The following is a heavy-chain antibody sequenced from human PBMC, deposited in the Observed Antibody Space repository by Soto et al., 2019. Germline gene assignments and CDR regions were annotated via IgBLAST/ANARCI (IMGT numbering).Heavy chain of an antibody. Sequence: ASVEVSCRASGYTFTTYDINWVRQAPGQGLEWMGWMNPHSGYTGYAQKFQGRVSMTRNTSITTAYMELNSLRSDDMAIYYCARGYSGPWGQGTLVTVSS. J-gene: IGHJ5*01. CDR2: MNPHSGYT. V-gene: IGHV1-8*01. CDR3: ARGYSGP. D-gene: IGHD6-19*01. CDR1: GYTFTTYD.